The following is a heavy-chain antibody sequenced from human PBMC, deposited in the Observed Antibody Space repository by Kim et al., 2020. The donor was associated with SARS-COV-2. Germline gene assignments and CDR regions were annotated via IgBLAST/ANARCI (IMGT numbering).Heavy chain of an antibody. CDR2: FYPGDSAT. Sequence: GESLKISCKASGYIFSNYWIGWVRQMPGRGLEWMGIFYPGDSATRYSPSFQGQVTISADKSLNTAYLQWNNLKASDTAMYYCARLSNNWAFDYWAQGTPVTVSS. D-gene: IGHD1-1*01. CDR1: GYIFSNYW. CDR3: ARLSNNWAFDY. J-gene: IGHJ4*02. V-gene: IGHV5-51*01.